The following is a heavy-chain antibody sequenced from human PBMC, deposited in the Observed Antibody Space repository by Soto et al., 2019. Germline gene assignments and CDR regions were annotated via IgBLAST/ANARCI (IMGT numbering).Heavy chain of an antibody. J-gene: IGHJ4*02. CDR1: GGSISSGGYY. D-gene: IGHD5-12*01. CDR2: IYHSGST. CDR3: ARDYRGYSGYGLDY. V-gene: IGHV4-31*03. Sequence: PSETLSLTCTVSGGSISSGGYYWSWLRQHPGKGLEWIGYIYHSGSTYYNPSLKSRVTISVDKSKNQFSLKLSSVTAADTAVYYCARDYRGYSGYGLDYWGLGTLVTVSS.